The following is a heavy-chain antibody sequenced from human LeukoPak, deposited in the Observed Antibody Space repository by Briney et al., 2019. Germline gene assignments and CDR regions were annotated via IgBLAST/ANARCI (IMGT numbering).Heavy chain of an antibody. Sequence: PSETLSLTCAVYGGSFSGYYWSWIRQPPGKGLEWIGEINHSGSTNYNPSLKSRVTISVDTSKNQFSLKLSSVTAADTAVYYCARGLSYASYYYYMDVWGEGTTVTVSS. CDR1: GGSFSGYY. D-gene: IGHD3-16*01. J-gene: IGHJ6*03. CDR2: INHSGST. V-gene: IGHV4-34*01. CDR3: ARGLSYASYYYYMDV.